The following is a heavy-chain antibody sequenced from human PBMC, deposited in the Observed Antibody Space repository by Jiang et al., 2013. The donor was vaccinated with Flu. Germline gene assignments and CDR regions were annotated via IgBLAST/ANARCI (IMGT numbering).Heavy chain of an antibody. D-gene: IGHD4-17*01. CDR3: ARVKDDYGNFANWFDP. V-gene: IGHV1-69*06. CDR2: MNPSFGTT. J-gene: IGHJ5*02. CDR1: GDTFANYG. Sequence: QSGSELKEPGSSVKVSCKASGDTFANYGITWVRQAPGQGLEWVGGMNPSFGTTYYAQRLQGRVMITADKSTSTVYMELSSLRSDDTAIYYCARVKDDYGNFANWFDPWGQGTLVTVSP.